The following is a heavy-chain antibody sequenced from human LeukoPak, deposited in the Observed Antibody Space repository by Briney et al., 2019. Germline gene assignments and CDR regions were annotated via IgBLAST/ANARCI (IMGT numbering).Heavy chain of an antibody. Sequence: GGSLRLSCAASGFTFSSYAMSWVRQAPGKGLEWVSAISGSGGSTYHADSVKGRFTISRDNSKNTLYLQMNSLRAEDTAVYYCAKGSGSSHFYGMDVWGQGTTVTVSS. CDR1: GFTFSSYA. CDR3: AKGSGSSHFYGMDV. D-gene: IGHD3-10*01. V-gene: IGHV3-23*01. CDR2: ISGSGGST. J-gene: IGHJ6*02.